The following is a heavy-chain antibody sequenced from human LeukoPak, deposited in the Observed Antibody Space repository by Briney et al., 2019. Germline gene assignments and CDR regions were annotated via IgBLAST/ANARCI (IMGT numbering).Heavy chain of an antibody. D-gene: IGHD3-22*01. CDR3: AKGGDFDSSTYYSH. CDR1: GFTFSSYA. Sequence: GGSLRLSCAASGFTFSSYAMNWVRQAPGQGPEWVSSISGSDGATYYADSMKGRFTISRDNSKTTQYLRMNSLRAEDSAIYYCAKGGDFDSSTYYSHWGQGILVVVSS. J-gene: IGHJ4*02. V-gene: IGHV3-23*01. CDR2: ISGSDGAT.